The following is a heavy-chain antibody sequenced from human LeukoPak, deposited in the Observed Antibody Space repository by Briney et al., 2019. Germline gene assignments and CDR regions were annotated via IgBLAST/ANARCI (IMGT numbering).Heavy chain of an antibody. J-gene: IGHJ4*02. CDR1: GFTVSSNY. CDR2: IYSGGST. D-gene: IGHD2-2*01. V-gene: IGHV3-53*01. CDR3: ARHFYCGSTSCYLPIGY. Sequence: GGSLRLSCAASGFTVSSNYMSWVRQAPGKGLEWVSVIYSGGSTYYADSVKGRFTISRDNSKNTLYLQMNSLRAEDTAVYYCARHFYCGSTSCYLPIGYWGQGTLVTVSS.